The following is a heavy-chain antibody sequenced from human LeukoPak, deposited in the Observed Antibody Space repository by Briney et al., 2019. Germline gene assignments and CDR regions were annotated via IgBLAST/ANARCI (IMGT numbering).Heavy chain of an antibody. J-gene: IGHJ5*02. Sequence: SETLSLTCTVSGVSISSSNSYWGWIRQPPGKGLEWIGSIYYSGSTYYNPSLKSRVTISVDTSKNQFSLKLSSVTAADTAVYYCATPGYSSSWYWFDPWGQGTLVTVSS. CDR1: GVSISSSNSY. CDR2: IYYSGST. CDR3: ATPGYSSSWYWFDP. D-gene: IGHD6-13*01. V-gene: IGHV4-39*07.